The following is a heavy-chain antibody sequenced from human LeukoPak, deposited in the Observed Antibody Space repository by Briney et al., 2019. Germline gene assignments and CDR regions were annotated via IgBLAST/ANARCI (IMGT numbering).Heavy chain of an antibody. D-gene: IGHD6-19*01. V-gene: IGHV4-59*05. CDR3: ARSGYSSGWYYFDY. J-gene: IGHJ4*02. CDR1: GGSISSYY. CDR2: IYYSGST. Sequence: SETLSLTCTVSGGSISSYYWSWIRQPPGKGLEWIGSIYYSGSTYYNPSLKSRVTISVDTSKNQFSLKLSSVTAADTAVYYCARSGYSSGWYYFDYWGQGTLVTVSS.